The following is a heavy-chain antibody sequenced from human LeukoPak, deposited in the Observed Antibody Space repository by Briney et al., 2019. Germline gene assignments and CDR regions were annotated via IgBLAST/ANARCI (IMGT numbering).Heavy chain of an antibody. CDR2: IYHSGST. J-gene: IGHJ2*01. V-gene: IGHV4-4*02. CDR1: GGSISSSSW. Sequence: SVTLSLTCAVSGGSISSSSWWSWVRQPPGKGLEWIGEIYHSGSTNYNPSLKSRVTISVDKSKNQFSLKLNSVTAADTAVYYCARDSGDSASYGYFDLWGRGTLVTVSS. D-gene: IGHD4-11*01. CDR3: ARDSGDSASYGYFDL.